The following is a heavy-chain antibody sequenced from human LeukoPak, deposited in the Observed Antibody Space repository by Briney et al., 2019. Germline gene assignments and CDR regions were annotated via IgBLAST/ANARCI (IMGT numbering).Heavy chain of an antibody. CDR3: ARDGEQQLVPPYYYYGMDV. D-gene: IGHD6-13*01. CDR2: IYYSGTT. V-gene: IGHV4-39*02. Sequence: SETLSLTCTVSGGSISSSSYYWGWIRQPPGKGLEWIGSIYYSGTTYYNPSLKSRVTISADTSKNQFSLKLSSVTAADTAVYYCARDGEQQLVPPYYYYGMDVWGQGMTVTVSS. CDR1: GGSISSSSYY. J-gene: IGHJ6*02.